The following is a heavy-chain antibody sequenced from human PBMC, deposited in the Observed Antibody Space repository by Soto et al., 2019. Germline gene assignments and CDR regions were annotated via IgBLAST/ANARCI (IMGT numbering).Heavy chain of an antibody. CDR3: ARDPDYGDSDYYRDV. Sequence: EVQLVESGGGLVQPGGSLRLSCAASGFTFSSYWMSWVRQAPGKGLEWVANIKQDGSEKYYVDSVKGRFTISRDNAKNSLYLQMNGLRADDTAVYYCARDPDYGDSDYYRDVWGKGTTVTVSS. CDR2: IKQDGSEK. V-gene: IGHV3-7*01. CDR1: GFTFSSYW. J-gene: IGHJ6*03. D-gene: IGHD4-17*01.